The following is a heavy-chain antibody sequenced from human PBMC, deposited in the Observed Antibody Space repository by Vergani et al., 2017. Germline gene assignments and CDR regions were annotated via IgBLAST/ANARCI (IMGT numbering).Heavy chain of an antibody. Sequence: QVRLQESGPGLVKPSETLSLICSVSGGYMSGHYWSWIRQPPGKELEWTGYMYHSDSTNYNPSLETRVTISGDTSKNQFSLKLNSVTAADTAVYYCGLVADFYGLGSRLLDLWGQGILVTVSS. D-gene: IGHD3-10*01. J-gene: IGHJ5*02. CDR2: MYHSDST. CDR3: GLVADFYGLGSRLLDL. V-gene: IGHV4-59*11. CDR1: GGYMSGHY.